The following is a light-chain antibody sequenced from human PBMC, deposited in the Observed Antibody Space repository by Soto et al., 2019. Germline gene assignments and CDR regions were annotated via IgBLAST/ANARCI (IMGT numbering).Light chain of an antibody. CDR1: TSNIGNNY. CDR3: GTLDSSLSAEI. Sequence: QSVLTQPPAVSAAPGQMVTISCSGSTSNIGNNYVSWYRQVPGTAPKLLIYDNNKHPSGGPDRISGSKSGTSATLGITGLQTGDEADYYCGTLDSSLSAEIFVGGTKLTVL. J-gene: IGLJ2*01. CDR2: DNN. V-gene: IGLV1-51*01.